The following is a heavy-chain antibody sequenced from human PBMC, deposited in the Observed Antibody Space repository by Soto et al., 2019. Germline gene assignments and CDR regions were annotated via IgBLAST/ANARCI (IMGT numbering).Heavy chain of an antibody. Sequence: EVQLLESGGGLVQPGGSLRLSCAASGFTFSRYSMSWVRQAPGKGLEWVSAISGSVGRTYYADSVKGRFTISRDNSKNTMYLQMNSLRAEYTAVYYCANLPGGSCCGDYFDYWGQGTLVTVSS. CDR1: GFTFSRYS. J-gene: IGHJ4*02. D-gene: IGHD2-15*01. V-gene: IGHV3-23*01. CDR2: ISGSVGRT. CDR3: ANLPGGSCCGDYFDY.